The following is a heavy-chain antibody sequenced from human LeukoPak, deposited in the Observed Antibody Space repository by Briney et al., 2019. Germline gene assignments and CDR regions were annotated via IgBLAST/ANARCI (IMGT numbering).Heavy chain of an antibody. D-gene: IGHD3-9*01. CDR3: ASNYDILTGYPY. Sequence: GGSLRLSCAASGFTFSSYGMHWVRQAPGKGLEWVAVISYDGSNKYYADSVKGRFTISRDNSKNTLYLQMNSLRAEDTAVYYCASNYDILTGYPYWGQGTLVTVSS. CDR1: GFTFSSYG. CDR2: ISYDGSNK. V-gene: IGHV3-30*03. J-gene: IGHJ4*02.